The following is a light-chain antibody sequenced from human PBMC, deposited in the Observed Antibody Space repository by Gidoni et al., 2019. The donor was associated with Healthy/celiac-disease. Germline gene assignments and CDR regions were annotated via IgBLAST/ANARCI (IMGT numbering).Light chain of an antibody. Sequence: IHMTQSPSSLSASVGDRVTITCRASQSISSYLNWYQQKPGKAPKLLIYAASSLQSGVPSRFSGSGSGTDFTLTISSLQPEDFATYYCQQSYSTPFTFGHXTKVDIK. CDR2: AAS. CDR3: QQSYSTPFT. CDR1: QSISSY. V-gene: IGKV1-39*01. J-gene: IGKJ3*01.